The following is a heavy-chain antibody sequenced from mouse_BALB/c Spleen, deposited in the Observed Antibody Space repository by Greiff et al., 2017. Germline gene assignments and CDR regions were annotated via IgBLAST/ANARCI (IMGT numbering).Heavy chain of an antibody. CDR2: IWAGGST. D-gene: IGHD1-1*01. J-gene: IGHJ4*01. CDR3: ARDGRLSYYGSSSYYYAMDY. Sequence: VQVVESGPGLVAPSQSLSITCTVSGFSLTSYGVHWVRQPPGKGLEWLGVIWAGGSTNYNSALMSRLSISKDNSKSQVFLKMNSLQTDDTAMYYCARDGRLSYYGSSSYYYAMDYWGQGTSVTVSS. V-gene: IGHV2-9*02. CDR1: GFSLTSYG.